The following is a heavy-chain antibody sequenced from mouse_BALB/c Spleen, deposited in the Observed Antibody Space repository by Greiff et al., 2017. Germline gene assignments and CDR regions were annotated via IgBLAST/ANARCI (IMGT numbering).Heavy chain of an antibody. CDR2: ISSGGSYT. D-gene: IGHD1-1*01. CDR1: GFTFSSYA. J-gene: IGHJ4*01. V-gene: IGHV5-9-4*01. CDR3: AIYYGSSYGAMDY. Sequence: EVKLVESGGGLVKPGGSLKLSCAASGFTFSSYAMSWVRQSPEKRLEWVAEISSGGSYTYYPDTVTGRFTISRDNAKNTLYLEMSSLRSEDTAMYYCAIYYGSSYGAMDYWGQGTSVTVSS.